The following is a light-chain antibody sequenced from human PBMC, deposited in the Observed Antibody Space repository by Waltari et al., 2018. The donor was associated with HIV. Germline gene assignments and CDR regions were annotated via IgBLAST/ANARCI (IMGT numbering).Light chain of an antibody. V-gene: IGKV1-39*01. CDR3: QQSSSPPRT. CDR2: AAS. Sequence: DIQMTQSPSSLSASVGDRVTITCRASQSIRNSLNWYQQKPGKAPRVLIHAASSFPGGVPSRFSGAGSGTDFTLPISGLQPEDFATYYCQQSSSPPRTFGQGTKVEIK. CDR1: QSIRNS. J-gene: IGKJ1*01.